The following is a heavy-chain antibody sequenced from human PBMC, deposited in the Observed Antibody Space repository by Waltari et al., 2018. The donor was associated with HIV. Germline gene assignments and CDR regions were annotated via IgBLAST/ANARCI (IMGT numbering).Heavy chain of an antibody. CDR1: GFTFGDFA. CDR3: TRQHDSSGYYTRGLFYFDY. Sequence: EVQLVESGGTLVQPGRSLRLSCSTSGFTFGDFAIIWVRRAPGKGLECVGLIRTKTYSGTTESAASVKDRFTISRDDSRSIAYLQMNSLKTEDTAIYFCTRQHDSSGYYTRGLFYFDYWGQGNLVTVSS. CDR2: IRTKTYSGTT. D-gene: IGHD3-22*01. V-gene: IGHV3-49*04. J-gene: IGHJ4*02.